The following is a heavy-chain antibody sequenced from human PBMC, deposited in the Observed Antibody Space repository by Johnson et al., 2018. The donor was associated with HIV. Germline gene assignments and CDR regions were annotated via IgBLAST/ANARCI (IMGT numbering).Heavy chain of an antibody. V-gene: IGHV3-15*05. CDR2: VKSKTDGGTT. CDR3: SRYSGSYYTIAFDI. J-gene: IGHJ3*02. D-gene: IGHD1-26*01. Sequence: VQLVESGGGLVKPGGSLRLSCAASGFTFSNAWMSWVRQAPGKGLEWVGRVKSKTDGGTTDYTAPVKGRFTISRDDSRNTLYLQMNSLRAEDTALYYCSRYSGSYYTIAFDIWGQGTMVTVSS. CDR1: GFTFSNAW.